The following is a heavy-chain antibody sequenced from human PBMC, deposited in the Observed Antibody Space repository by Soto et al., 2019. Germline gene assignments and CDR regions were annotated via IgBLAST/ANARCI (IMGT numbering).Heavy chain of an antibody. CDR1: ADTFSSAA. Sequence: QVQLVQSGAEVKKPGSSVKVSCKASADTFSSAAFSWVRQAPGQGLEWMGGIIPFFRAANYAQRFQGRVTITADESTSTVYMELSSLRSEDTDLYYCARDLISNYHYSGMDVWGQGTTVTVSS. V-gene: IGHV1-69*01. J-gene: IGHJ6*02. CDR3: ARDLISNYHYSGMDV. CDR2: IIPFFRAA.